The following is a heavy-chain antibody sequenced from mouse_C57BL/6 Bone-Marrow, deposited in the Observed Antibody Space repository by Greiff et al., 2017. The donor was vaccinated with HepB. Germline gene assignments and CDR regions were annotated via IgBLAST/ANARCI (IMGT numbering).Heavy chain of an antibody. Sequence: VQLQQSGPELVKPGASVKIPCKASGYTFTDYNMDWVKQSHGKSLEWIGDINPNNGGTIYNQKFKGKATLTVDKSSSTAYMELRSLTSEDTAVYYCARRGITTVVAYYAMDYWGQGTSVTVSS. CDR2: INPNNGGT. V-gene: IGHV1-18*01. CDR1: GYTFTDYN. CDR3: ARRGITTVVAYYAMDY. J-gene: IGHJ4*01. D-gene: IGHD1-1*01.